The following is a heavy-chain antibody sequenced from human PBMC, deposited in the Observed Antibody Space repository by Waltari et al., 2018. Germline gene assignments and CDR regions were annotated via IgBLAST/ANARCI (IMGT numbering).Heavy chain of an antibody. D-gene: IGHD3-10*01. J-gene: IGHJ6*04. CDR3: ARENYYGSGTYPMDV. CDR1: EFTFSSYR. V-gene: IGHV3-48*02. CDR2: ISSSSTTI. Sequence: EVKLVESGGGLVQPGWSLRLSCAASEFTFSSYRMNWVRQAPGKGLEWVSYISSSSTTIYYADSVKGRFTISRDNAKNSLYLQMNSLRDEDTAVYYCARENYYGSGTYPMDVWGKGTTVTVSS.